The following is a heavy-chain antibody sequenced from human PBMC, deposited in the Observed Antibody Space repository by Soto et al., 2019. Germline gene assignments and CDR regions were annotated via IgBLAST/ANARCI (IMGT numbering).Heavy chain of an antibody. CDR1: SGSISSNNW. V-gene: IGHV4-4*02. CDR3: ARGWGQDSWFDP. Sequence: SETLSLTCAVSSGSISSNNWWSWVRQPPGKGLEWIGEIYHSGSTNYNPSLKSRVTISVDKSKNQFSLELRSVTAADTAVYYCARGWGQDSWFDPWGQGTLVTVSS. CDR2: IYHSGST. J-gene: IGHJ5*02. D-gene: IGHD3-16*01.